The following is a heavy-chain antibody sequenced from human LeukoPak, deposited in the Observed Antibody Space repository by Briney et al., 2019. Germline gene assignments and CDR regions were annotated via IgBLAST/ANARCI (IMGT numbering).Heavy chain of an antibody. V-gene: IGHV3-30-3*01. D-gene: IGHD3-3*01. CDR3: ARGWTTIFGVVTIGDYFDY. CDR2: ISYDGSNK. CDR1: GFTFSSYA. J-gene: IGHJ4*02. Sequence: GGSLRLSCAASGFTFSSYAMHWVRQAPGKGLEWVAVISYDGSNKYYADSVKGRFTISRDNSKNTLYLQMNSLRAEDTAVYYCARGWTTIFGVVTIGDYFDYWGQGTLVTVSS.